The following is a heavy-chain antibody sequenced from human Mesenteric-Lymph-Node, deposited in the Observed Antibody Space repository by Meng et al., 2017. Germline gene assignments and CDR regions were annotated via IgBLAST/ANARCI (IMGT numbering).Heavy chain of an antibody. Sequence: GGSLRLSCAASGFTFSSYAMNWVRQAPGQGLEWVSSISSSSSYIYYADSVKGRFTISRDNAKNSLYLQMNSLRAEDTAVYYCARDPAYYYDSSGYYFGTYFYYWGQGTLVTVSS. CDR1: GFTFSSYA. D-gene: IGHD3-22*01. CDR2: ISSSSSYI. CDR3: ARDPAYYYDSSGYYFGTYFYY. J-gene: IGHJ4*02. V-gene: IGHV3-21*01.